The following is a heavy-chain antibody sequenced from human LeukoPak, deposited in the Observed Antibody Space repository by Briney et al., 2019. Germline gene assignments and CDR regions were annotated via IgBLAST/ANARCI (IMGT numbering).Heavy chain of an antibody. V-gene: IGHV3-74*01. D-gene: IGHD6-13*01. Sequence: GGSLRLSCAASGFTFSSCSMHWVRQTPGKGLVWVSRIKGDGSSISYADSVKGRFTISRDNATTTMYLQMDSLRAEDTAVYYCVRGTIAAPGIDFWGQGTLVTVSS. CDR2: IKGDGSSI. CDR1: GFTFSSCS. J-gene: IGHJ4*02. CDR3: VRGTIAAPGIDF.